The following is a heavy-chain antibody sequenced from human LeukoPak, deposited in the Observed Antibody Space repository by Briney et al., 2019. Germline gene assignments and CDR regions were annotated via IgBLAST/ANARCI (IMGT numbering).Heavy chain of an antibody. J-gene: IGHJ5*02. CDR2: INPSDSST. CDR1: GYSFTSYY. D-gene: IGHD7-27*01. Sequence: ASAKVSCKASGYSFTSYYMHWVRQAPGQGLEWMGIINPSDSSTSYAQKFQGRVTMTRDTSTSTVYMELSSLRSEDTAVYYCARGGVAKLGPLDLWGQGTLVTVSS. CDR3: ARGGVAKLGPLDL. V-gene: IGHV1-46*01.